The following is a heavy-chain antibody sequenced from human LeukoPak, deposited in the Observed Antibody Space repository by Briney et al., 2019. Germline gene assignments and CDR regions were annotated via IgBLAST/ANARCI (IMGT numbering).Heavy chain of an antibody. CDR3: ARYYYDSSGVRIFDY. V-gene: IGHV1-3*01. J-gene: IGHJ4*02. Sequence: ASVKVSCKASGYTFTSYAMHWVRQAPGQRLERMGWINAGNGNTKYSQKFQGRVTITRDTSASTAYMELSSLRSEDTAVYYCARYYYDSSGVRIFDYWGQGTLVTVSS. CDR1: GYTFTSYA. CDR2: INAGNGNT. D-gene: IGHD3-22*01.